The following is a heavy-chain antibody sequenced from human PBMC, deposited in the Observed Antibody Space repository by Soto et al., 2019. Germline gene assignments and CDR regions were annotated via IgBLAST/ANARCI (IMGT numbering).Heavy chain of an antibody. CDR1: GFTFSSYS. Sequence: PGGSLRLSCAASGFTFSSYSMNWVRQAPGKGLEWVSYISSSSSTIYYADSVKGRFTISRDNAKNSLYLQMNSLRAEDTAVYYCYLDRYYYDGRGAFDIWGQGTMVTVSS. J-gene: IGHJ3*02. CDR2: ISSSSSTI. V-gene: IGHV3-48*01. D-gene: IGHD3-22*01. CDR3: YLDRYYYDGRGAFDI.